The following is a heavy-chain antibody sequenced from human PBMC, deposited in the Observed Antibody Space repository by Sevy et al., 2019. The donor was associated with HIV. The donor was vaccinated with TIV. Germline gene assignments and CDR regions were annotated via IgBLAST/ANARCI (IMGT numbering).Heavy chain of an antibody. CDR2: TYYRSKWYS. J-gene: IGHJ5*02. Sequence: KQSQTLSLTCAISGDSVSSNSVAWNWIRQSPSRGLEWLGRTYYRSKWYSDYAVSVKSRITINPDTSKNHFSLQLNSVTPEDTAVCYCARDKNGYSYGNNWFDPWGQGTLVTVSS. V-gene: IGHV6-1*01. CDR3: ARDKNGYSYGNNWFDP. CDR1: GDSVSSNSVA. D-gene: IGHD5-18*01.